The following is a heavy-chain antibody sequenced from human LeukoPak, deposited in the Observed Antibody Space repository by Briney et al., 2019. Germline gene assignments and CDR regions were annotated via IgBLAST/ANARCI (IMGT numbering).Heavy chain of an antibody. Sequence: SETLPLTCTVSGGSISSYYWSWTRQPPGKGLEWIGYIYYSGSTNYNPSLKSRVTISVDTSKNQFSLKLSSVTAADTAVYYCARGKVTRDWYFDLWGRGTLVTVSS. CDR3: ARGKVTRDWYFDL. V-gene: IGHV4-59*12. J-gene: IGHJ2*01. CDR1: GGSISSYY. CDR2: IYYSGST. D-gene: IGHD4-17*01.